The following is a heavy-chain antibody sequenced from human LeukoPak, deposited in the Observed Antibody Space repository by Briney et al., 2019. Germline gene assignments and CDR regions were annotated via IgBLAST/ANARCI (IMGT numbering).Heavy chain of an antibody. CDR3: ASTGDYYGSGSYYKRRFDY. CDR2: IKQDGSEK. Sequence: GSLRLSCTVSGFTVSANSMSWVRQAPGKGLEWVANIKQDGSEKYYVDSVKGRFTISRDNAKNSLYLQMNSLRAEDTAVYYCASTGDYYGSGSYYKRRFDYWGQGTLVTVSS. CDR1: GFTVSANS. J-gene: IGHJ4*02. V-gene: IGHV3-7*01. D-gene: IGHD3-10*01.